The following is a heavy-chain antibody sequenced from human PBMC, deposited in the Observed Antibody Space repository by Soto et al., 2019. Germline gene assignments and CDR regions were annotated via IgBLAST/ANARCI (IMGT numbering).Heavy chain of an antibody. CDR2: IYPGDSDT. V-gene: IGHV5-51*01. D-gene: IGHD3-9*01. CDR1: GYSFTSYW. CDR3: ARRLGQYYDILTGYYYYYGMDV. J-gene: IGHJ6*02. Sequence: GEFLKISCKGSGYSFTSYWIGWVRQMPGKGLEWMGIIYPGDSDTRYSPSFQGQVTISADKSISTAYLQWSSLKASDTAMYYCARRLGQYYDILTGYYYYYGMDVWGQGTTVTSP.